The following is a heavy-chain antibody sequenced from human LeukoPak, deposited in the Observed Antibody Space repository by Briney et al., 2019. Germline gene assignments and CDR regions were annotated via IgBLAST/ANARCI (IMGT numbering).Heavy chain of an antibody. Sequence: GGSLRLSCPASRFTFSSYAMHWVRQAPGKGLEWLAVISYDGSNKYYADSVKGRFTISRDNAKNSLYLQMNSLRAEDTAVYYCARVDYYDSSGSWGQGSLVTVSS. CDR3: ARVDYYDSSGS. D-gene: IGHD3-22*01. CDR1: RFTFSSYA. J-gene: IGHJ4*02. CDR2: ISYDGSNK. V-gene: IGHV3-30-3*01.